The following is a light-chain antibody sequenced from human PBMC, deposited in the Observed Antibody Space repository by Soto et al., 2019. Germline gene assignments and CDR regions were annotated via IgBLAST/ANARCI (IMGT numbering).Light chain of an antibody. CDR1: QSVSGR. V-gene: IGKV1-5*03. CDR2: KAS. CDR3: QQYISYS. Sequence: DIQMTQSPSTLSASVGDRVTITCRASQSVSGRLAWYQQKPGKAPKLIIFKASSLQSGVPSRFSGSGSGTEFTLTISSLQPDDFATYYCQQYISYSFCQGTKLEIK. J-gene: IGKJ2*01.